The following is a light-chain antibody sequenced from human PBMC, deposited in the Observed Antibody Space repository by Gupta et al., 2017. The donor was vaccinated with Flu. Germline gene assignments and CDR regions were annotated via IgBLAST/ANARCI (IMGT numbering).Light chain of an antibody. V-gene: IGKV3-15*01. CDR2: GAS. J-gene: IGKJ1*01. Sequence: EIVMTQYPATLSVSPGERATLSCRASQSVSSNLAWYQQKPGQAPRLLIYGASTRATGIPARFSGSGSGTEFTLTISSLQSEDVAVYYCQQYHNWHPGRTFGQGTKVEIK. CDR1: QSVSSN. CDR3: QQYHNWHPGRT.